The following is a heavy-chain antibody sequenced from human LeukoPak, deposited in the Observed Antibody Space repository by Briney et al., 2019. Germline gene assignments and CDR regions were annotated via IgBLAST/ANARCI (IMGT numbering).Heavy chain of an antibody. CDR3: AREVTAAVDY. V-gene: IGHV3-21*01. D-gene: IGHD6-13*01. J-gene: IGHJ4*02. CDR2: ISRSSNYI. CDR1: GFTFSSYA. Sequence: GGSLRLSCAASGFTFSSYAMSWVRQAPGKGLEWVSSISRSSNYIYYADSAKGRFTISRDNAKNSLYLQMNSLRVEDTAVYYCAREVTAAVDYWGQGTLVTVSS.